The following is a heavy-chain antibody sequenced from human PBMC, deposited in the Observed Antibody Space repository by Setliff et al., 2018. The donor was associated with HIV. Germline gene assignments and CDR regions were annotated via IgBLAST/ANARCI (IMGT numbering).Heavy chain of an antibody. CDR1: GGSISSGYYY. D-gene: IGHD3-10*01. Sequence: SETLSLTCTVSGGSISSGYYYWSWIRQHPGKGLEWIGYIYYSGNPFYNPSLRSRVTISLDTSKDQFSLKLSSVTAADTAVYFCARGGSWGCGDPGYYYMDVWGKGTTVTVSS. CDR2: IYYSGNP. CDR3: ARGGSWGCGDPGYYYMDV. V-gene: IGHV4-31*03. J-gene: IGHJ6*03.